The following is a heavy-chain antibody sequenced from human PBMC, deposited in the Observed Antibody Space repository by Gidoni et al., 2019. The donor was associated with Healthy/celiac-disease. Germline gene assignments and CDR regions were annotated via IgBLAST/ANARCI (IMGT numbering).Heavy chain of an antibody. D-gene: IGHD3-10*01. J-gene: IGHJ6*03. CDR2: IIPIFGTA. Sequence: GIIPIFGTANYAQKLQGRVTITADESTSTAYMELRSLKSEDTAVYYCERTAAGVHYNYYYYMDVWGKGTTVTVSS. V-gene: IGHV1-69*01. CDR3: ERTAAGVHYNYYYYMDV.